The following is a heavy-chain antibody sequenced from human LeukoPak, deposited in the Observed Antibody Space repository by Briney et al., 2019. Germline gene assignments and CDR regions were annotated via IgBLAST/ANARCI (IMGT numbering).Heavy chain of an antibody. CDR3: ATTSRDVLDYYFAH. CDR2: ISSGGRTI. CDR1: GITFSIYE. J-gene: IGHJ4*02. V-gene: IGHV3-48*03. D-gene: IGHD5-24*01. Sequence: PGGSLRLSCAASGITFSIYEMNWVRQAPGKGLEGVSYISSGGRTIFYADSVKGRFTISRDNAKNSLYLQMDSLRAEDTALYYCATTSRDVLDYYFAHWGQGTLVTVSS.